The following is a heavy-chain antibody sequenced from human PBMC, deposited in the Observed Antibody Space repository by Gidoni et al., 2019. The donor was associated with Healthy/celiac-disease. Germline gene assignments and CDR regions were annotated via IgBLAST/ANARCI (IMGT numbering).Heavy chain of an antibody. J-gene: IGHJ4*02. Sequence: QVQLVESGGGVVQPGRSLRLSCAASGFTFSSYAMHWVRQAPGKGLEWVAVISYDGSNKYYADSVKGRFTIFRDNSKNTLYLQMNSLRAEDTAVYYCARPHSSSWYCFDYWGQGTLVTVSS. D-gene: IGHD6-13*01. CDR3: ARPHSSSWYCFDY. CDR1: GFTFSSYA. V-gene: IGHV3-30-3*01. CDR2: ISYDGSNK.